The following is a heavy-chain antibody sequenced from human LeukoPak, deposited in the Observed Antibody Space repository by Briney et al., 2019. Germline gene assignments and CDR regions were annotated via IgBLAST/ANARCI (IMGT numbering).Heavy chain of an antibody. CDR3: ARDFSEWELPRDY. Sequence: ASVKVSCKASGYTFTGYYMHWVRHAPGQGLEWMGWIDPNSGGTNYAQKFQGRVTMTRDTSISTAYMELSRLRSDDTAVYYCARDFSEWELPRDYWGQGTLVTVSS. CDR1: GYTFTGYY. D-gene: IGHD1-26*01. J-gene: IGHJ4*02. CDR2: IDPNSGGT. V-gene: IGHV1-2*02.